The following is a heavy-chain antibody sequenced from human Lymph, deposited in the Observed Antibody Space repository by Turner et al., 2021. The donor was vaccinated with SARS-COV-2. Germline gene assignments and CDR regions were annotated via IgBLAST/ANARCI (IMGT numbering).Heavy chain of an antibody. CDR3: AKGRRFGMDV. Sequence: EVQLVESGGGLVQPGRSLRLSCAASGFTFDEYVMHWVRQAPGKGLEWVSGISWNSGSIGYEDSVKGRFTISRDNAKNSLYLQMNSLRAEDTALYYCAKGRRFGMDVWGQGTTVTVSS. CDR2: ISWNSGSI. CDR1: GFTFDEYV. J-gene: IGHJ6*02. V-gene: IGHV3-9*01.